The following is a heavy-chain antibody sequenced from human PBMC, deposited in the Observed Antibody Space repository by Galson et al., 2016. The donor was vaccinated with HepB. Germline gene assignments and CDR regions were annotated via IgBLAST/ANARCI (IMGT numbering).Heavy chain of an antibody. CDR2: FSYSGNT. Sequence: SETLSLTCTVSGGSISNYYWSWIRQPPGKGLEWIGSFSYSGNTYYNPSLKSRVTISVDTSKIQFSLNLTSVTAADTAVFYWARGMPYASRLGWFDPWGPGTLVTVSS. CDR1: GGSISNYY. D-gene: IGHD2-2*01. V-gene: IGHV4-59*04. J-gene: IGHJ5*02. CDR3: ARGMPYASRLGWFDP.